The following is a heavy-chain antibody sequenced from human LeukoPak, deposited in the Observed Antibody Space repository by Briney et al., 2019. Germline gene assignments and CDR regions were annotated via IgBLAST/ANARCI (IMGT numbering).Heavy chain of an antibody. Sequence: SETLSLTCSVSGDFIRRYYWSWIRQSPGKGLEWIGHIHYSGYTHKNPSLRSRVSISLDTSKNQFSLKLTSVTAADTAVYYCARGAEMATVDVLPDAFDIWGQGTMVTVSS. CDR3: ARGAEMATVDVLPDAFDI. CDR2: IHYSGYT. CDR1: GDFIRRYY. J-gene: IGHJ3*02. V-gene: IGHV4-59*01. D-gene: IGHD5-24*01.